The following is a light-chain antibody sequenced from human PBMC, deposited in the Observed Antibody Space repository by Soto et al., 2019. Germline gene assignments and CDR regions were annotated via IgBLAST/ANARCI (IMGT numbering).Light chain of an antibody. Sequence: QSVLTQPPSVSGAPGQRVTISCTGSSSYIGAGYDVHWYQQLPGTAPNLLIYDNTNRPSGVPDRFSGAKSGTSASLAITGLQADDEADYYCQSYDEGLGGHVIFGGGTKLTVL. CDR1: SSYIGAGYD. CDR2: DNT. CDR3: QSYDEGLGGHVI. V-gene: IGLV1-40*01. J-gene: IGLJ2*01.